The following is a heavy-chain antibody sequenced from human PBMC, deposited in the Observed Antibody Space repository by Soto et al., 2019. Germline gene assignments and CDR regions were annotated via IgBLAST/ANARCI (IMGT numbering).Heavy chain of an antibody. CDR2: MNPSTGNT. D-gene: IGHD6-19*01. CDR3: ARGRIIVAGGFDP. Sequence: QVQLVQSGAEVKKPGASVKVSGKASGYTFTSYDIIWVRQATGQGLEWMGWMNPSTGNTDSAEKFQGTLTMTRNTSISTVYMELSSLSFEDTAVYYCARGRIIVAGGFDPWGQGTRVTVSS. J-gene: IGHJ5*02. V-gene: IGHV1-8*01. CDR1: GYTFTSYD.